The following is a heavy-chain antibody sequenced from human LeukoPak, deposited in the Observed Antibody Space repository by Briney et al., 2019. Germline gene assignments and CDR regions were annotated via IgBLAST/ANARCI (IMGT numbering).Heavy chain of an antibody. V-gene: IGHV3-30*18. CDR1: GFTFSRYG. CDR2: ISYDGSDK. Sequence: GGSLRLSCAASGFTFSRYGMHWVRQAPGKGLEWVAVISYDGSDKYYADSVKGQFTISRDNSKNTLYLQMNSLRAEDTAVYYCAKLGVGLELRKGGYSSSWYIDYWGQGTLVTVSP. D-gene: IGHD6-13*01. J-gene: IGHJ4*02. CDR3: AKLGVGLELRKGGYSSSWYIDY.